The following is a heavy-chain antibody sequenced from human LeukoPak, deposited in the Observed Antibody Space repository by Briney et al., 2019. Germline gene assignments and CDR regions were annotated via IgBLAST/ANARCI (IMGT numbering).Heavy chain of an antibody. D-gene: IGHD1-26*01. J-gene: IGHJ4*02. Sequence: GGSLRLSCAASGFTFDDYGMSWVRQAPGKGLEWVSGINWNGGSTGYADSVKGRFTISRDNAKNSLYLLMNSLRDEDTAVYYCAGSSGEWAPHACWGQGTLVTVSS. CDR1: GFTFDDYG. V-gene: IGHV3-20*04. CDR2: INWNGGST. CDR3: AGSSGEWAPHAC.